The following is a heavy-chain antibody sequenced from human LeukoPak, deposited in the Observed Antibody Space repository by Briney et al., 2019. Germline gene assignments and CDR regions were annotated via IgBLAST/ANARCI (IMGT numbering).Heavy chain of an antibody. Sequence: SVKVSCKASGGTFSSYAISWVRQAPGQGLEWMGRIIPILGIANYAQKFQGRVTITADKSTSTAYMELSSLRSEDMAVYYCARDIRQLDDYWGQGTLVTVSS. CDR1: GGTFSSYA. V-gene: IGHV1-69*04. J-gene: IGHJ4*02. D-gene: IGHD2-21*01. CDR3: ARDIRQLDDY. CDR2: IIPILGIA.